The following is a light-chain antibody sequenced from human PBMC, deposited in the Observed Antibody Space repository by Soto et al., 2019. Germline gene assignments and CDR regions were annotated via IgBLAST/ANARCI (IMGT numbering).Light chain of an antibody. CDR3: QQYGSSQT. J-gene: IGKJ1*01. CDR1: QSVSSSY. Sequence: EVGLTQAPGTLSLSPGERATLSCRASQSVSSSYLAWYQQKPGQHPRLLIYGASSRPHGIPDRFSGSGSGTDFTLTISRLEPEDFAVYYCQQYGSSQTFGQGTKVDIK. CDR2: GAS. V-gene: IGKV3-20*01.